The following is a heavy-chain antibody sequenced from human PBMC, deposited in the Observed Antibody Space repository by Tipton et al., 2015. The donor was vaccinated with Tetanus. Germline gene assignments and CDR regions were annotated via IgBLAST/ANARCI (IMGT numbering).Heavy chain of an antibody. D-gene: IGHD3-22*01. CDR2: IDYFGTT. V-gene: IGHV4-59*01. J-gene: IGHJ6*03. CDR3: ARVGYYYYYMDV. Sequence: TLSLTCTVSGGSISTYHWNWIRQFPGKGLEWIGYIDYFGTTKYNPSLKSRVTISVDTSKNQFSLKLSSVTAADTAVYYCARVGYYYYYMDVWGKGTTVTVSS. CDR1: GGSISTYH.